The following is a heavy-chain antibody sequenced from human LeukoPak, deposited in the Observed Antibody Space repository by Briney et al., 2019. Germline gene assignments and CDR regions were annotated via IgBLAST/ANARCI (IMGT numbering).Heavy chain of an antibody. V-gene: IGHV1-46*01. CDR2: INPSGGST. D-gene: IGHD2-2*01. CDR1: GYTFTSYY. Sequence: VASVKVSCKASGYTFTSYYMHRVRQAPGQGLEWMGIINPSGGSTSYAQKFQGRVTITRDTSTSTVYMELSSLRSEDTAVYYCAREPLGYCSSTSCYYYYGMDVWGQGTTVTVSS. J-gene: IGHJ6*02. CDR3: AREPLGYCSSTSCYYYYGMDV.